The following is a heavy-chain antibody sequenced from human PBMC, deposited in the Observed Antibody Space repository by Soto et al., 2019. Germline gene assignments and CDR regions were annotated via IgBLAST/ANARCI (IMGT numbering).Heavy chain of an antibody. Sequence: PVGLLSLPCAASGCTFGGFSMNRVLQATWKGREWVSYISSSSSTIYYADSVKGRFTISRDNAKNSLYLQMNSLRDEDTAVYYCARDPTERYYYDSSGYYQHYYYGMDVWGQGTTVTVYS. V-gene: IGHV3-48*02. CDR1: GCTFGGFS. CDR2: ISSSSSTI. CDR3: ARDPTERYYYDSSGYYQHYYYGMDV. J-gene: IGHJ6*02. D-gene: IGHD3-22*01.